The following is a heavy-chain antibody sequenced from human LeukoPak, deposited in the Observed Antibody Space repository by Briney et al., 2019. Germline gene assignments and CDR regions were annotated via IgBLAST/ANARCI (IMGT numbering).Heavy chain of an antibody. J-gene: IGHJ5*02. CDR2: IIPIFGTA. CDR3: ARDLTGGGDSSS. CDR1: GGTFSSYA. V-gene: IGHV1-69*01. Sequence: SVKVSCKASGGTFSSYAISWVRQVPGQGLEWMGGIIPIFGTADYAQKFQGRVTITADESTSTAYMELSSLRSEDTAVYYCARDLTGGGDSSSWGQGTLVTVSS. D-gene: IGHD2-21*01.